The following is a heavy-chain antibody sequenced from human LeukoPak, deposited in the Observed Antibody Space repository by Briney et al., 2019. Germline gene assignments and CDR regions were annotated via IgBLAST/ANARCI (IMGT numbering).Heavy chain of an antibody. J-gene: IGHJ4*02. CDR3: ARLRDGRWLLEY. Sequence: SEALSLTCTVSGDSIISSRYYWGWIRQPPGKGLEWIVSIRYSGNTFYNPSFKSRVTISVDTSNNQLSLRLSSVTAADAAVYYCARLRDGRWLLEYWGQGTLVTVSS. CDR2: IRYSGNT. D-gene: IGHD4-23*01. V-gene: IGHV4-39*01. CDR1: GDSIISSRYY.